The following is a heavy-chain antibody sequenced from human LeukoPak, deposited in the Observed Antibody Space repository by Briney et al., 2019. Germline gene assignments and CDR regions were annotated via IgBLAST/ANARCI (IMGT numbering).Heavy chain of an antibody. CDR1: GGSISSSSYY. V-gene: IGHV4-61*02. CDR3: ARDGGVRGVIKAHNWFDP. D-gene: IGHD3-10*01. J-gene: IGHJ5*02. Sequence: PSETLSLTCTVSGGSISSSSYYWSWIRQPAGKGLEWIGRIYTSGSTNYNPSLKSRVTMSVDTSKNQFSLKLSSVTAADTAVYYCARDGGVRGVIKAHNWFDPWGQGTLVTVSS. CDR2: IYTSGST.